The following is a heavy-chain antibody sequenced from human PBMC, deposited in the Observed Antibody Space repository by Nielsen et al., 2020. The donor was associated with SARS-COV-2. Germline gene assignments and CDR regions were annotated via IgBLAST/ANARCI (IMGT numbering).Heavy chain of an antibody. Sequence: ASVKVSCKASGYTFTSYDINWVRQATGQGLEWMGWMNPNSGNTGYAQKFQGRVTMTRNTSISTAYMELSSLRSEDTAVYYCARSDQLLPWYYYYGMDVWGQGTTVTVSS. CDR1: GYTFTSYD. J-gene: IGHJ6*02. D-gene: IGHD2-2*01. V-gene: IGHV1-8*01. CDR3: ARSDQLLPWYYYYGMDV. CDR2: MNPNSGNT.